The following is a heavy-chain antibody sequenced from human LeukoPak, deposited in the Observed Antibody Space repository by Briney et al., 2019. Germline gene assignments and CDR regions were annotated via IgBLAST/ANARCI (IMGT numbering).Heavy chain of an antibody. CDR1: GFTFSSYW. D-gene: IGHD3-10*01. Sequence: GGSLRLSCAASGFTFSSYWMSWVRQAPGKGLEWVANIKQDGSEKYYVDSVKGRFTISRDNSKNTLYLQMNSLRAKDTAVYYCARETHVLLWFGKPTCWDQGTLVTVSS. J-gene: IGHJ4*02. CDR3: ARETHVLLWFGKPTC. CDR2: IKQDGSEK. V-gene: IGHV3-7*03.